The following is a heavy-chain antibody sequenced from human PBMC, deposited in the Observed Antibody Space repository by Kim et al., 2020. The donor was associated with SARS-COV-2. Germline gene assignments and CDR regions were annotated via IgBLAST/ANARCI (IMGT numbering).Heavy chain of an antibody. CDR3: DPASMC. D-gene: IGHD1-1*01. Sequence: GGSLRLSCTVSGFTFSNSCINWVRQAPGKGLEWVSRINRKGDFATTDVAAHVRGTISSARDDSTNTLHLMNQRLDTTASYDCSRDPASMCWRQGTLATAS. V-gene: IGHV3-15*01. J-gene: IGHJ1*01. CDR1: GFTFSNSC. CDR2: INRKGDFATT.